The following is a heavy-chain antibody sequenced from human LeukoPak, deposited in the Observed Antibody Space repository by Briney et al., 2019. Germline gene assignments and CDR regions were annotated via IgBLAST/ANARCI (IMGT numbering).Heavy chain of an antibody. D-gene: IGHD6-19*01. CDR1: GGSFRGYY. CDR2: INHSGST. J-gene: IGHJ4*01. Sequence: PSETLSLTCAVYGGSFRGYYWSGSRQPPGKGLEGMGEINHSGSTNYNPSLKSRVTISVDTSKNQFSLKLSSVPAADTAVHYCARARPWVPQRGLVESIDYWGKGTPVTVSS. V-gene: IGHV4-34*01. CDR3: ARARPWVPQRGLVESIDY.